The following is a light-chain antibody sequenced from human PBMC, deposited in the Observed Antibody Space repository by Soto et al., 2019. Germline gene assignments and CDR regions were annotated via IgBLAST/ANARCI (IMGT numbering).Light chain of an antibody. CDR2: KAS. V-gene: IGKV1-5*03. Sequence: DIPMTQSPSTLSASVGDRVTITCRASQSISSWLAWYQQKPGKDPKLLIYKASSLESGVPSRFSGSGSGTEFTLTISSLQPDDFATYYCQQYNSYPLTFGGGTKVEIK. J-gene: IGKJ4*01. CDR3: QQYNSYPLT. CDR1: QSISSW.